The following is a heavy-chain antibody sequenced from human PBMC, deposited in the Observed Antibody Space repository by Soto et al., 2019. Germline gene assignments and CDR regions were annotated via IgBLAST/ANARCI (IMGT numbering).Heavy chain of an antibody. CDR2: ISYDGSNK. CDR1: GFTFSSYA. D-gene: IGHD2-2*01. J-gene: IGHJ4*02. CDR3: ARDAVQLQYYFDY. Sequence: QVQLVESGGGVVQPGRSLRLSCAASGFTFSSYAMHWVRQAPGKGLEWVAVISYDGSNKYYADSVKGRFTISRDNSKNTLYLQMNSLRAEDTAVYYCARDAVQLQYYFDYWGQGTLVTVSS. V-gene: IGHV3-30-3*01.